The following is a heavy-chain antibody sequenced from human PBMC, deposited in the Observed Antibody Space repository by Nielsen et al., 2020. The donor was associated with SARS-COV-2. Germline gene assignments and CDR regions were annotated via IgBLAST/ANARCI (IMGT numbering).Heavy chain of an antibody. CDR3: ARAKDGYNENYFDQ. Sequence: SVKVSCNASAGTLINYAISWVRQAPGQGPEWLGGIIPIFGGPNYAQRFQGRVRIAADESTSTLYIELTSLRSEDTAVYYCARAKDGYNENYFDQWGQGTLVTVSS. CDR1: AGTLINYA. V-gene: IGHV1-69*13. J-gene: IGHJ4*02. D-gene: IGHD5-24*01. CDR2: IIPIFGGP.